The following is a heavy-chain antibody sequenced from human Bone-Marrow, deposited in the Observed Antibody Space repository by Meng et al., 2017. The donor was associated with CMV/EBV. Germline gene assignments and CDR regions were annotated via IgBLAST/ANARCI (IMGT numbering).Heavy chain of an antibody. V-gene: IGHV3-30*02. CDR3: ASLLVVDY. D-gene: IGHD2-15*01. J-gene: IGHJ4*02. CDR1: GFTFSSFG. CDR2: IRYDGVDK. Sequence: GGSLRLSCAASGFTFSSFGMHWVRQAPGKGLEWVAFIRYDGVDKWYVDSVKGRFTISRDNSKNILYLQMNNLRPEDTATYFCASLLVVDYWGQGTLVTGYS.